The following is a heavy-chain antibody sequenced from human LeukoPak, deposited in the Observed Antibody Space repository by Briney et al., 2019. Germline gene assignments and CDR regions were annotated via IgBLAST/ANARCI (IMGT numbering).Heavy chain of an antibody. J-gene: IGHJ5*02. CDR1: GGSISNYY. Sequence: SETLSLTCTVSGGSISNYYWSWIRQPPGKGLEWIGYIYSSGSTTYNPSLKSRVTISLDTSKNQFSLKLGSVTAADTAVYYCARDPVTGTTVADWFDPWGQGTLVTVSS. V-gene: IGHV4-59*01. CDR3: ARDPVTGTTVADWFDP. CDR2: IYSSGST. D-gene: IGHD1-7*01.